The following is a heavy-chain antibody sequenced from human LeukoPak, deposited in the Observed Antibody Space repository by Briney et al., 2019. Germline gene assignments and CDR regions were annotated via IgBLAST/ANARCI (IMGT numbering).Heavy chain of an antibody. D-gene: IGHD3-22*01. CDR2: ISSSSSTI. Sequence: GGSLRLSCAASGFTFSSYSMNWVRQAPGKGLEWVSYISSSSSTIYYADSVKGRFTISRDNAKNSLYLQMNSLRVEDAGVYYCARDGRWINYYDGSSPVWGQGALVTVSS. V-gene: IGHV3-48*04. CDR3: ARDGRWINYYDGSSPV. J-gene: IGHJ4*02. CDR1: GFTFSSYS.